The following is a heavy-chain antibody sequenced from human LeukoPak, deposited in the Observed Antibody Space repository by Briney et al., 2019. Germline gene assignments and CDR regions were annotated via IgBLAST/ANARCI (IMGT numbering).Heavy chain of an antibody. V-gene: IGHV4-4*07. Sequence: SETLSLTFTVSGGSNNSYYWSWIRQPAGKGMEWIGRIYTSGRINYNPSLKSRVTMSLDTSKNQFSLKLNSVTAADTAVYYCARGGYYDSPFDYWGQGTLVTVSS. CDR3: ARGGYYDSPFDY. CDR1: GGSNNSYY. J-gene: IGHJ4*02. CDR2: IYTSGRI. D-gene: IGHD3-22*01.